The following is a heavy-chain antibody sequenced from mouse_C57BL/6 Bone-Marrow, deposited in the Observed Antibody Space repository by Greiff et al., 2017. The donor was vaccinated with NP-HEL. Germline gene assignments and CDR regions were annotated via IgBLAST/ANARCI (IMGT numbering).Heavy chain of an antibody. V-gene: IGHV1-69*01. J-gene: IGHJ3*01. Sequence: QVQLQQPGAELVMPGASVKLSCKASGYTFTSYWMPWVKQRPGQGLEWIGEIDPSDSYTNYNQKFKGKSTLTVDKSSSTAYMQLSSLTSEDSAVYYGARGLLRLAWFANGGQGTLVTVSA. D-gene: IGHD1-2*01. CDR2: IDPSDSYT. CDR1: GYTFTSYW. CDR3: ARGLLRLAWFAN.